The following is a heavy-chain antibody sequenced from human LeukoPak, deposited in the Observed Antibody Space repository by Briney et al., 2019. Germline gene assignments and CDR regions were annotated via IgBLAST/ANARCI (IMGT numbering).Heavy chain of an antibody. V-gene: IGHV4-39*01. CDR1: GGSISSSSYY. CDR3: ARHEGLDFWSGYYTAGFDY. Sequence: PSETLSLNCTVSGGSISSSSYYWGWIRQPPGKGLEWIGSIYYSGSTYYNPSLKTRVTISVDTSKNQFSLKLSSVTAADTAVYYCARHEGLDFWSGYYTAGFDYWGQGTLVTVSS. J-gene: IGHJ4*02. D-gene: IGHD3-3*01. CDR2: IYYSGST.